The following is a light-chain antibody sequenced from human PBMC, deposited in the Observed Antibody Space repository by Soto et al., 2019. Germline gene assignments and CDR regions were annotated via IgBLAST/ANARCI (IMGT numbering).Light chain of an antibody. CDR1: SSDIGNYNY. V-gene: IGLV2-8*01. Sequence: QSALAQPPSASGPPGQSVSISCSGTSSDIGNYNYVSWYQQQPGRAPKLIIYDVDKRPSGVRDRFSGSKSGNTASLTVSGLQAEDEATYYCASFAGNNKFVFGTGTKLTVL. CDR2: DVD. J-gene: IGLJ1*01. CDR3: ASFAGNNKFV.